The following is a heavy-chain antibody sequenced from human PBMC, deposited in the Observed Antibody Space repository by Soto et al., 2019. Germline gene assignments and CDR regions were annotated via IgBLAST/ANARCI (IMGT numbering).Heavy chain of an antibody. CDR3: AKGSADSSPYYFDY. V-gene: IGHV3-23*01. Sequence: PGGSLRLSCAASGFTFSNYAMSWVRQAPAKGLEWFSAITGGGGDTYYADSVKGRFTISRDNSNNILYLQMNSLRAEDTAVYYCAKGSADSSPYYFDYWGPGTLVTV. D-gene: IGHD3-22*01. CDR1: GFTFSNYA. CDR2: ITGGGGDT. J-gene: IGHJ4*02.